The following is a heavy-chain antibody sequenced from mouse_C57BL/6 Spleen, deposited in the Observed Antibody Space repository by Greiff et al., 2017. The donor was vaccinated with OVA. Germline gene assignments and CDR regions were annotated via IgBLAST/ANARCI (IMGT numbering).Heavy chain of an antibody. D-gene: IGHD1-1*01. CDR1: GFTIKDDY. CDR3: TTDYGTGYYFDY. V-gene: IGHV14-4*01. J-gene: IGHJ2*01. CDR2: IDPEDGAT. Sequence: VQLKQSGAELVRPGASVKLSCTASGFTIKDDYMHWVKQRPEQGLEWIGWIDPEDGATEYASKFQGKATITADTSSNTAYLQLSSLTSEDTAVYYCTTDYGTGYYFDYWGQGTTLTVSS.